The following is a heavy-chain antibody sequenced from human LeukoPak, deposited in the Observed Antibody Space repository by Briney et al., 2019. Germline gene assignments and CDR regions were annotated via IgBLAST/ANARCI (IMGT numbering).Heavy chain of an antibody. CDR1: GYTFTGCY. CDR3: ARELLPAVTEGWFDP. Sequence: ASVKVSCKASGYTFTGCYMHWVRQAPGQGLEWMGWINPNSGGTNYAQKFQGRVTMTRDTSISTAYMELSSLTSDDTAVYYCARELLPAVTEGWFDPWGQGTLVTVSS. J-gene: IGHJ5*02. D-gene: IGHD2-2*01. CDR2: INPNSGGT. V-gene: IGHV1-2*02.